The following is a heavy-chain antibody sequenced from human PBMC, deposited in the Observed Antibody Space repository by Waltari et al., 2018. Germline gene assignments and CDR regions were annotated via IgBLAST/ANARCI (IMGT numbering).Heavy chain of an antibody. CDR3: ARHYCSSTSCSGVFDY. Sequence: EVQLVQSGAEVKKPGESLKISCKGSGYSFPSYWIGWVRQMPGKGLAWMGIIYPGDSDTRYSPSFQGQVTISADKSISTAYLQWSSLKASDTAMYYCARHYCSSTSCSGVFDYWGQGTLVTVSS. CDR1: GYSFPSYW. J-gene: IGHJ4*02. D-gene: IGHD2-2*01. V-gene: IGHV5-51*01. CDR2: IYPGDSDT.